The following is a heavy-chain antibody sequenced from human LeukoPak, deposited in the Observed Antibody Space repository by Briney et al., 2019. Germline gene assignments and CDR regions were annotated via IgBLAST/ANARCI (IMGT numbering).Heavy chain of an antibody. D-gene: IGHD6-13*01. J-gene: IGHJ6*01. V-gene: IGHV4-59*08. CDR3: ARSYSSSDHYYYYGMDV. CDR1: GGSISSYY. CDR2: VNYIRTT. Sequence: SETLSLTCTVSGGSISSYYWSWIRQPPGKGLEWIGYVNYIRTTDYNPSLKSRVTISLDTSKNRFSLKLSSVTAADTAMYYCARSYSSSDHYYYYGMDVWGQGTTVTVSS.